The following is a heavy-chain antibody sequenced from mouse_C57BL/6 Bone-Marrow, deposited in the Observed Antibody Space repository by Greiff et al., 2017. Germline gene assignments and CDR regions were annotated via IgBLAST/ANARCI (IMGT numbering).Heavy chain of an antibody. D-gene: IGHD2-2*01. CDR1: GYTFTSYW. CDR2: INPSTGGT. CDR3: GYYGYDGPCGYFDV. V-gene: IGHV1-53*01. J-gene: IGHJ1*03. Sequence: VQLQQPGTELVKPGASVKLSCKASGYTFTSYWMHWVKQRPGQGLEWIGNINPSTGGTNYNEKFKSKATLTVDKSSSTAYMQLSSLTSGDSAVYDCGYYGYDGPCGYFDVGGTGTTVTVSS.